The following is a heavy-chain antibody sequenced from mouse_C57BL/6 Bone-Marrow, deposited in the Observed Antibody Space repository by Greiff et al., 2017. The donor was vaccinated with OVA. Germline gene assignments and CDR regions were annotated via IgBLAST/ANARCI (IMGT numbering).Heavy chain of an antibody. CDR1: GFTFSDYG. V-gene: IGHV5-17*01. J-gene: IGHJ3*01. Sequence: DVKLVESGGGLVKPGGSLKLSCAASGFTFSDYGMHWVRQAPEKGLEWVAYISSGSSTIYYADTVKGRFTISSDNAKNTLFLQMTSLRAEDTARYYCARADDGSSSCAYWGQGTLVTVSA. D-gene: IGHD1-1*01. CDR2: ISSGSSTI. CDR3: ARADDGSSSCAY.